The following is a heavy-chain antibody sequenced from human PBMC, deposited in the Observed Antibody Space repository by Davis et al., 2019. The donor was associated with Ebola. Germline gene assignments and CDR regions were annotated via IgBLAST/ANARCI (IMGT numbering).Heavy chain of an antibody. Sequence: PSETLSLTCTVSGGSISSHYWSWIRQPPGKGLEWIGYIYYSGSTNYNPSLKSRVTISVDTSKNQFSLKLSSVTAADTAVYYCARGRGAMVRGAIDYWGQGTLVTVSS. CDR1: GGSISSHY. CDR3: ARGRGAMVRGAIDY. CDR2: IYYSGST. J-gene: IGHJ4*02. V-gene: IGHV4-59*11. D-gene: IGHD3-10*01.